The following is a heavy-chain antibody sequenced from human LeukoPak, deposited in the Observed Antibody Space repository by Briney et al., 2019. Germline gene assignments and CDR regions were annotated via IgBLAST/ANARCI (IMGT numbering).Heavy chain of an antibody. J-gene: IGHJ4*02. D-gene: IGHD2-2*01. Sequence: ASVKVSCKASGYTFTGYYMHWVRQAPGQGLEWMGWINPNSGGTKYAQKFQGRVTMTRDTSISTVYMELSRLRSDDTAVYYCARGLRGSPAFNYWGQGTLVTVSS. CDR1: GYTFTGYY. CDR3: ARGLRGSPAFNY. CDR2: INPNSGGT. V-gene: IGHV1-2*02.